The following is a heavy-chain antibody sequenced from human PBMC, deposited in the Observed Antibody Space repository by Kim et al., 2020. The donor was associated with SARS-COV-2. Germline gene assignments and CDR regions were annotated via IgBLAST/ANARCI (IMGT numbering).Heavy chain of an antibody. V-gene: IGHV4-39*01. J-gene: IGHJ2*01. CDR3: ARTPRTTVTTHWYFDL. D-gene: IGHD4-17*01. CDR2: IYYSGST. Sequence: SETLSLTCTVSGGSISSSSYYWGWIRQPPGKGLEWIGSIYYSGSTYYNPSLKSRVTISVDTSKNQFSLKLSSVTAADTAVYYCARTPRTTVTTHWYFDLWGRGTLVTVSS. CDR1: GGSISSSSYY.